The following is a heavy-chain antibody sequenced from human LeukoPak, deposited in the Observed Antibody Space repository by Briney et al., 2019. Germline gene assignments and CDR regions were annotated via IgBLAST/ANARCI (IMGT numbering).Heavy chain of an antibody. V-gene: IGHV1-69*01. D-gene: IGHD1-1*01. Sequence: FPSDAIRWARPARRQGLGWRGGLIPIFGTANYAQKFQGRVTITADESTSTAYMELSSLRSEDTAVYYCARVLRCNWNDYYYYGMDVWGKGTTVTVSS. J-gene: IGHJ6*04. CDR2: LIPIFGTA. CDR3: ARVLRCNWNDYYYYGMDV. CDR1: FPSDA.